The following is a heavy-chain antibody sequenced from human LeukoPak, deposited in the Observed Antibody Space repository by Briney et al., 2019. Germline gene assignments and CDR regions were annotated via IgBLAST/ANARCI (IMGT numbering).Heavy chain of an antibody. CDR1: GFTLSSYA. D-gene: IGHD3-22*01. CDR2: ISGSGDNT. V-gene: IGHV3-23*01. J-gene: IGHJ4*02. CDR3: AKGSYYDSSGSFYFDY. Sequence: GGSLRLSCAASGFTLSSYAMSWVRQAPGKGLEWVSGISGSGDNTYYADSVKGRFTISRDNSKNTLYVQVNSLGTEDMAAYYCAKGSYYDSSGSFYFDYWGQGTLVTVSS.